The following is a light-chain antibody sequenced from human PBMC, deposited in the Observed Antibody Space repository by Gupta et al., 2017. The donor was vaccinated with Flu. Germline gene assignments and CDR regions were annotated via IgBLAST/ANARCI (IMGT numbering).Light chain of an antibody. J-gene: IGKJ1*01. CDR1: QSVSVY. V-gene: IGKV1-5*03. CDR2: GAS. Sequence: PSHLSASVGDRVTITCRASQSVSVYLAWYQHKPRKAPRLLIYGASYLQSGVPSRFSGSGSGTEFTLTINSLEPDDFATYYCQQYSTFPWTFGQGTKVEVK. CDR3: QQYSTFPWT.